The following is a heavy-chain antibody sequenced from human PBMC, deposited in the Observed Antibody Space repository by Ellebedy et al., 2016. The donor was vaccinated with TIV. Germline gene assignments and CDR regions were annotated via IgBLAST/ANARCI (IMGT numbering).Heavy chain of an antibody. Sequence: GESLKISCAASGFTFRTYSMTWVRQAPGKGLEWVSSISNDRDINYADSVRGRFTISRDNAQNTLYLHMNSLRAEDTALYFSAREPSTWIQLWSSHYWGQGTLVTVSS. CDR2: ISNDRDI. D-gene: IGHD5-18*01. J-gene: IGHJ4*02. CDR3: AREPSTWIQLWSSHY. V-gene: IGHV3-21*01. CDR1: GFTFRTYS.